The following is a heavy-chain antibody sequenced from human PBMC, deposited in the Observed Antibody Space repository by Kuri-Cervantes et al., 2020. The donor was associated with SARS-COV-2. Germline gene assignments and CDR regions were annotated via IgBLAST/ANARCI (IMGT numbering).Heavy chain of an antibody. CDR1: ETTFPNYD. CDR3: ARVRIVVVIDAFDI. V-gene: IGHV1-8*01. D-gene: IGHD3-22*01. J-gene: IGHJ3*02. CDR2: VKTNSGNT. Sequence: ASVKVSCKAPETTFPNYDINWVRQATGQGLEWMGMVKTNSGNTLYAQIFQGRVTMTRDTSTSTVYLELSSLTSEDTAIYYCARVRIVVVIDAFDIWGQGTMVTVSS.